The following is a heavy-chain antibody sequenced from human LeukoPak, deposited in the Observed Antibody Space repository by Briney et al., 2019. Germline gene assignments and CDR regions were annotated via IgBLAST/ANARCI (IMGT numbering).Heavy chain of an antibody. Sequence: SETLSLTCTVSGGSISSSSYYWGWIRQPPGKGLEWIGSIYYSGNTYYNASLKSRVTISVDTSKNQFALKLSSVTAADTAVYYCMGYATATASIDYWGQGTLVTVSS. CDR1: GGSISSSSYY. J-gene: IGHJ4*02. V-gene: IGHV4-39*01. CDR3: MGYATATASIDY. CDR2: IYYSGNT. D-gene: IGHD2-8*01.